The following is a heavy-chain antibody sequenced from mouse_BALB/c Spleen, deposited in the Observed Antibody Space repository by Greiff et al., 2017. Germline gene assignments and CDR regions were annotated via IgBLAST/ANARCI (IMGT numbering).Heavy chain of an antibody. V-gene: IGHV3-2*02. CDR2: ISYSGST. CDR1: GYSITSDYA. D-gene: IGHD2-3*01. J-gene: IGHJ2*01. Sequence: EVKLVESGPGLVKPSQSLSLTCTVTGYSITSDYAWNWIRQFPGNKLEWMGYISYSGSTSYNPSLKSRISITRDTSKNQFFLQLNSVTTEDTATYYCARSGDGYFYYWGQGTTLTVSS. CDR3: ARSGDGYFYY.